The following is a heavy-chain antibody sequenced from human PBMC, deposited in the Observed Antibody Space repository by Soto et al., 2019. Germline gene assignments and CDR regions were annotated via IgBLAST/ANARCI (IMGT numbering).Heavy chain of an antibody. J-gene: IGHJ6*02. CDR2: IIPIFGTA. CDR1: GGTFSSYA. Sequence: RASVKVSCKASGGTFSSYAISWVRQAPGQGLEWMGGIIPIFGTANYAQKFQGRVTITADESTSTAYMELSSLRSEDTAVYYCATAPLRLGELSLYQRARYYYYGMDVWGQGTTVTVSS. V-gene: IGHV1-69*13. D-gene: IGHD3-16*02. CDR3: ATAPLRLGELSLYQRARYYYYGMDV.